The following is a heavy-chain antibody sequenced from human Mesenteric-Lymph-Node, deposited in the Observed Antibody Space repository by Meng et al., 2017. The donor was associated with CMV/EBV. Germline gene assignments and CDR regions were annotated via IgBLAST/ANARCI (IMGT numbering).Heavy chain of an antibody. D-gene: IGHD3-22*01. CDR2: ISSSSTYI. V-gene: IGHV3-21*01. CDR1: FSDYS. Sequence: FSDYSMNWVRQAPGKGLKWVSSISSSSTYIYYADSVKGRFTISRDNVQNSLYLQMNSLRAEDTAVYYCARGGKLQSDSSGHYAYWFDPWGQGTLVTVSS. J-gene: IGHJ5*02. CDR3: ARGGKLQSDSSGHYAYWFDP.